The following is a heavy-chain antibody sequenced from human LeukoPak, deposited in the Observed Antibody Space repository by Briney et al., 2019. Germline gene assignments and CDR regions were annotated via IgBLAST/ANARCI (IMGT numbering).Heavy chain of an antibody. CDR2: FDPEDGET. V-gene: IGHV1-24*01. CDR3: ATGTTVTTDRPNNWFDP. J-gene: IGHJ5*02. CDR1: GYTLTELS. Sequence: GASVKVSCKVSGYTLTELSMHWVRQAPGKGLEWMGGFDPEDGETIYAQKFQGRVTMTEDTSTDTAYMELSSLRSEDTAVYYYATGTTVTTDRPNNWFDPWGQGTLVTVSS. D-gene: IGHD4-17*01.